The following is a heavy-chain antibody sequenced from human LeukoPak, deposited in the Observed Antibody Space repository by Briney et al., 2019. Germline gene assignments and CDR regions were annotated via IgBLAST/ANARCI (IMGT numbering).Heavy chain of an antibody. Sequence: GGSLRLSCAASGFTFSSYGMHWVRQAPGKGLEWVAVIWYDGSNKYYADSVKGRFTISRDNSKNTLYLQMNSLRAEDTAVYYCARVSGIEYSSGWWHAFDIWGQGTMVTVSS. CDR1: GFTFSSYG. J-gene: IGHJ3*02. CDR3: ARVSGIEYSSGWWHAFDI. CDR2: IWYDGSNK. D-gene: IGHD6-19*01. V-gene: IGHV3-33*01.